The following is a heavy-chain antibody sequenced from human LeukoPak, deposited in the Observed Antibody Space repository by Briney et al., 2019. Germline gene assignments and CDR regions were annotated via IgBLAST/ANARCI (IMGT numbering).Heavy chain of an antibody. CDR1: GFTFRTYG. CDR2: IWYDGSNR. CDR3: AKAAAAPGFDF. D-gene: IGHD6-13*01. J-gene: IGHJ4*02. V-gene: IGHV3-33*06. Sequence: GGSLRLSCAASGFTFRTYGMHWVRQAPGKGLEWVAVIWYDGSNRYYADSVQGRFTISRDNSKNTLYLQMNSLRAEDTALYYCAKAAAAPGFDFWGQGTLVTVSS.